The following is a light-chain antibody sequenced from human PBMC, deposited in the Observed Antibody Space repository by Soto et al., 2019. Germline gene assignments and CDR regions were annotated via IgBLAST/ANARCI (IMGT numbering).Light chain of an antibody. V-gene: IGLV2-14*01. J-gene: IGLJ2*01. CDR2: DVT. Sequence: QSALTQPASVSGSPGQSITISCTGTSSDVGAYDYVSWYQQHPGKVPKLMIYDVTKRPSGVSDRFSGSKSGNTASLTISGLQSEDEADYYCSSHASRSTLVVFGGGTKLTVL. CDR1: SSDVGAYDY. CDR3: SSHASRSTLVV.